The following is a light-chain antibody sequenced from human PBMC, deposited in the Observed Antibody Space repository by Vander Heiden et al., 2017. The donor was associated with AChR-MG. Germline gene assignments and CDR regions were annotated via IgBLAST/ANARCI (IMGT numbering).Light chain of an antibody. J-gene: IGKJ1*01. CDR1: QNISNY. CDR3: QQYDGLPET. Sequence: DIQHAQSPSSLSASVGDRVTITCRASQNISNYLNWYQQKPGKAPKLLIYDASNLETGVPSRFSGSGSGTDFTLTISSLQPEDIATYYCQQYDGLPETFGQGTKVEIK. CDR2: DAS. V-gene: IGKV1-33*01.